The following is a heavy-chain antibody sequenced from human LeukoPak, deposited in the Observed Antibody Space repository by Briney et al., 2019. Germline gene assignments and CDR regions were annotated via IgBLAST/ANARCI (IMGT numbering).Heavy chain of an antibody. J-gene: IGHJ6*03. Sequence: GGSLRLSCAASGFTFSSYEMNWARQAPGKGLEWVSYISSSGSTIYYADSVKGRFTISRDNAKNSLFLQMNSLRAEDTAVYYCARDLLGYNYYYMDVWGKGTTVTVSS. V-gene: IGHV3-48*03. CDR1: GFTFSSYE. D-gene: IGHD3-16*02. CDR3: ARDLLGYNYYYMDV. CDR2: ISSSGSTI.